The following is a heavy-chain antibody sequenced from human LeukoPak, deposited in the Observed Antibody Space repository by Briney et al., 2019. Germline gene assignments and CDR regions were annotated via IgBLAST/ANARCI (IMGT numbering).Heavy chain of an antibody. CDR1: GYTFTSYD. J-gene: IGHJ4*02. Sequence: ASVKVSCKASGYTFTSYDINWVRQATGQGLEWMGWMNPNSGNTGYAQKFQGRVTMTRNTSISTAYMELSSLRSEDTAVYCCARGHSGRNYFDYWGQGTLVTVSS. V-gene: IGHV1-8*01. CDR3: ARGHSGRNYFDY. D-gene: IGHD1-26*01. CDR2: MNPNSGNT.